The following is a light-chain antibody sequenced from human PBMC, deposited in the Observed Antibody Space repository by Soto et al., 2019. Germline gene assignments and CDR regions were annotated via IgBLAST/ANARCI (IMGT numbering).Light chain of an antibody. J-gene: IGKJ2*01. CDR3: QQCNSYPYT. V-gene: IGKV1-5*03. CDR2: KAS. Sequence: DIRMTQSPSTLAASVGDRVSITCRASQNIVIWLAWYQQKPGKAPKLLIYKASTLESGVPSRFSGSGSGTEFTLTISSLQPDDFATYYCQQCNSYPYTFGPGTKLEIK. CDR1: QNIVIW.